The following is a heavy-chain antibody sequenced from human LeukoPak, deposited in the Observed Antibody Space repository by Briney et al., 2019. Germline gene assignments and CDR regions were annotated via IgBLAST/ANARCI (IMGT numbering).Heavy chain of an antibody. CDR1: GYTFTGYY. J-gene: IGHJ6*02. CDR2: INPNSGGT. Sequence: ASVKVSCKASGYTFTGYYMHWVRQAPGQGLEWMGWINPNSGGTNYAQKFQGWVTMTRDTSISTAYMELSRLRSDDTAVYYCARDLAGYCSSTSCYDLYYYYGMDVWGQGTTVTVSS. D-gene: IGHD2-2*03. V-gene: IGHV1-2*04. CDR3: ARDLAGYCSSTSCYDLYYYYGMDV.